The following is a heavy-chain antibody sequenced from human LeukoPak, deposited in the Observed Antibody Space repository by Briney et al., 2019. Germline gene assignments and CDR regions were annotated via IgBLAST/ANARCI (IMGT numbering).Heavy chain of an antibody. V-gene: IGHV3-74*03. D-gene: IGHD3-9*01. J-gene: IGHJ4*02. CDR2: IDSDGTNT. Sequence: GGSLRLSCAASGFTLSSYWMNWVRQAPGKGLVWVSRIDSDGTNTKYAESVKGRFTISRDNAKNSLYLQMNSLRAEDTAVYYCARDRSYYDILTGYYPHHDYWGQGTLVTVSS. CDR1: GFTLSSYW. CDR3: ARDRSYYDILTGYYPHHDY.